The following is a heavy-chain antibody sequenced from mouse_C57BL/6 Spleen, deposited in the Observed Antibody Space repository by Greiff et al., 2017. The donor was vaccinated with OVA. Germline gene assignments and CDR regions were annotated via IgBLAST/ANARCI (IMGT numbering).Heavy chain of an antibody. J-gene: IGHJ2*01. D-gene: IGHD2-3*01. CDR1: GYAFTNYL. Sequence: QVHVKQSGAELVRPGTSVKVSCKASGYAFTNYLIEWVKQRPGQGLEWIGVINPGSGGTKYNEKFKGKATLTADKSSSTAYMQLSSLTSEDSAVYFCARSEGYYNYWGQGTTLTVSS. V-gene: IGHV1-54*01. CDR2: INPGSGGT. CDR3: ARSEGYYNY.